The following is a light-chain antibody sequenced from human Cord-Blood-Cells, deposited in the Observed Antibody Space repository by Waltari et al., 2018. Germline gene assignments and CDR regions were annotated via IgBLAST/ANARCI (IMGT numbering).Light chain of an antibody. CDR2: WAS. V-gene: IGKV4-1*01. CDR3: QQYYSTPYS. Sequence: QSVLYSSNNKNYLAWYQQKPGQPPKLLIYWASTRESGVPDRFSGSGSGTDFTLTISSLQAEDVAVYYCQQYYSTPYSFGQGTKLEIE. CDR1: QSVLYSSNNKNY. J-gene: IGKJ2*03.